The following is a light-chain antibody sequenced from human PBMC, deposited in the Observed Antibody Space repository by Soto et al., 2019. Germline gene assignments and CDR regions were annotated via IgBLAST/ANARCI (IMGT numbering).Light chain of an antibody. CDR2: DVS. V-gene: IGLV2-14*01. Sequence: QSALTQPASVTGSPGQSITISYTGTSSDDGGYNYVSWYQQHPGKAHKLMIYDVSNRPSGVSNRFSGSKSGNTASLTISGLQAEDEADYYCRSYTSSSTLLYVFGTGTKVTVL. CDR3: RSYTSSSTLLYV. CDR1: SSDDGGYNY. J-gene: IGLJ1*01.